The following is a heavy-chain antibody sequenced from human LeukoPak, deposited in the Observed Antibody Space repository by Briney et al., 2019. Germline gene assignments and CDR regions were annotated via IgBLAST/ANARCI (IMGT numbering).Heavy chain of an antibody. CDR1: GGSISGDY. Sequence: SETLSLTCTVPGGSISGDYWSWIRQPPGKGLEWIGYISYSATTNYNPSLKSRVSFSIDTSKNQFSLKLTSVSAADTAVYFCATGHSSGWFDYWGQGTLVTVSS. CDR2: ISYSATT. CDR3: ATGHSSGWFDY. V-gene: IGHV4-59*01. J-gene: IGHJ4*02. D-gene: IGHD6-19*01.